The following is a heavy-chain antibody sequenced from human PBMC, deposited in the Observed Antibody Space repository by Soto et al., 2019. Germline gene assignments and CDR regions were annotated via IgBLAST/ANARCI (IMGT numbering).Heavy chain of an antibody. CDR1: GDSISSYY. D-gene: IGHD4-17*01. V-gene: IGHV4-59*01. CDR2: IYNSGST. CDR3: ARDDYADYAPWFDP. J-gene: IGHJ5*02. Sequence: PSETLSLTCTVSGDSISSYYWSWIRQPPGKGLEWIGYIYNSGSTNYNPSLKSRVTISLDTSKNQFSLKLSSVTAADTAVYYCARDDYADYAPWFDPWGQGTLVTVSS.